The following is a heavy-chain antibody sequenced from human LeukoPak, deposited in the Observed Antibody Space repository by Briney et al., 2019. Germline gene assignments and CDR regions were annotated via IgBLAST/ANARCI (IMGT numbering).Heavy chain of an antibody. Sequence: GGSLRLSCAASGFTFSSNSMSWVRQAPGKGLEWVSSISSISDYIYYADSVKGRFTISRDNAKNSLYLQMNSLRVEDTAVYYCATTLTRDSSGSYGALDYWGQGTLVTVSS. J-gene: IGHJ4*02. CDR2: ISSISDYI. CDR3: ATTLTRDSSGSYGALDY. V-gene: IGHV3-21*01. CDR1: GFTFSSNS. D-gene: IGHD6-19*01.